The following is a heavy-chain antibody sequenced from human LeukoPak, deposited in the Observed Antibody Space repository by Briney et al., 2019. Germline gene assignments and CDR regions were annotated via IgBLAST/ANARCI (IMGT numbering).Heavy chain of an antibody. J-gene: IGHJ4*02. D-gene: IGHD3-22*01. CDR3: ARGLDYDSSGYYDY. CDR1: GFTFSSYG. CDR2: IWYDGSNK. V-gene: IGHV3-33*01. Sequence: AGRSLRLSCAASGFTFSSYGMHWVRQAPGKGLEWVAVIWYDGSNKYYADSVKGRFTISRDNSKNTLYLQMNSLRAEDTAVYYCARGLDYDSSGYYDYWGQGTLVTVSS.